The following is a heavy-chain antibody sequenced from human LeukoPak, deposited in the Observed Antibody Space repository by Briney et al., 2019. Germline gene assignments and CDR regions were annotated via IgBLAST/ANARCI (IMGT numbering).Heavy chain of an antibody. CDR1: GFTFSSYS. CDR2: ISSSSSYI. Sequence: GGSLRLSCAASGFTFSSYSMNWVRQAPGKGLEWVSSISSSSSYIYYADSVKGRFTISRDNAKNPLYLQMNSLRAEDTAVYYCARDEGSIGYCSGGSCYDYGMDVWGQGTTVTVSS. D-gene: IGHD2-15*01. V-gene: IGHV3-21*01. J-gene: IGHJ6*02. CDR3: ARDEGSIGYCSGGSCYDYGMDV.